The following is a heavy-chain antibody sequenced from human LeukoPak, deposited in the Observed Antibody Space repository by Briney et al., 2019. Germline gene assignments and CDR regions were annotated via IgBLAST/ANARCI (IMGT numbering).Heavy chain of an antibody. D-gene: IGHD3-10*01. CDR2: INPNSGGT. V-gene: IGHV1-2*06. CDR1: GYTFTGYY. CDR3: ATGGGNYYGSGSYYNEDY. Sequence: GASVKVSFKASGYTFTGYYMHWVRQAPGQGLEWMGRINPNSGGTNYAQKFQGRVTMTRDTSISTAYMELSRLRSDDTAMYYCATGGGNYYGSGSYYNEDYWGQGTLVTVSS. J-gene: IGHJ4*02.